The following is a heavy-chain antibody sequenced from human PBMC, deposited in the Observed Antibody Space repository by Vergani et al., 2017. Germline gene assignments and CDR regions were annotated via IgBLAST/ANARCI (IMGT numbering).Heavy chain of an antibody. D-gene: IGHD3-16*01. CDR3: ARVYTPYYYYYMDV. CDR2: INWNGGST. CDR1: GFTFSSYA. V-gene: IGHV3-20*01. Sequence: EVQLLESGGGLVQPGGSLRLSCAASGFTFSSYAMSWVRQAPGKGLEWVSGINWNGGSTGYADSVKGRFTISRDNAKNSLYLQMNSLRAEDTALYHCARVYTPYYYYYMDVWGKGTTVTVSS. J-gene: IGHJ6*03.